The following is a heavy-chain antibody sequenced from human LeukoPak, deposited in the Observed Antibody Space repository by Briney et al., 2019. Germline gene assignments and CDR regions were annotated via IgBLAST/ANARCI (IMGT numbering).Heavy chain of an antibody. CDR3: ARQRGRWDSFDY. CDR1: GGSISGYY. J-gene: IGHJ4*02. Sequence: SETLSLTCTVSGGSISGYYWNWIRQPAGKGLEWIGRIYASGNINYNPSLKSRVTMSVDTSKNQFSLKLFSVTAADTAVYYCARQRGRWDSFDYWGQGTLVTVSS. D-gene: IGHD1-26*01. CDR2: IYASGNI. V-gene: IGHV4-4*07.